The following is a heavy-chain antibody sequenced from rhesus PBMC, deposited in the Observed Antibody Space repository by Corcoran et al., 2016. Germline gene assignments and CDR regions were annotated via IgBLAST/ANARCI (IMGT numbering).Heavy chain of an antibody. CDR1: GGSISSHY. CDR2: ISGSVGRA. D-gene: IGHD1-44*01. CDR3: ARVVENY. V-gene: IGHV4-173*01. Sequence: QLQLQESGPGLVKPSETLSLTCAVSGGSISSHYWSWIRPPPGKGREWIGRISGSVGRANYNPSLKSRSTISTDPSKNQFSLELSSVTAAATAVYYCARVVENYWGQGVLVTVSS. J-gene: IGHJ4*01.